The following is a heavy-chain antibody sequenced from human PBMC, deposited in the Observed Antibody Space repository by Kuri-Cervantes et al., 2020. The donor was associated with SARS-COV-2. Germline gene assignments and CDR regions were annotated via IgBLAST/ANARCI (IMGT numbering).Heavy chain of an antibody. V-gene: IGHV4-34*01. CDR3: ASASGYDFPLYY. J-gene: IGHJ4*02. CDR1: GGSFSGYY. CDR2: INHSGST. Sequence: GSLRLSCAVYGGSFSGYYWSWIRQPPGKGLEWIGEINHSGSTNYNPSLKSRVTISVDTSKNQFSLKLSSVTAADTAVCYCASASGYDFPLYYWGQGTLVTVSS. D-gene: IGHD5-12*01.